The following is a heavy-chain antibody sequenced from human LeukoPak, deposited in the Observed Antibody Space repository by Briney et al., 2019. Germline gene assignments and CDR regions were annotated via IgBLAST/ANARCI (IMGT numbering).Heavy chain of an antibody. V-gene: IGHV5-51*01. CDR2: IYPGDSDT. CDR3: ASLYYYGSGSHRDAFDI. D-gene: IGHD3-10*01. J-gene: IGHJ3*02. Sequence: GESLKISCKGSGYSFTSYWIGWVRQMPGKGLEWMGIIYPGDSDTRYSPSFQGQVTISADKSISTAYLLWSSLKASDTAIYYCASLYYYGSGSHRDAFDIWGQGTMVTVSS. CDR1: GYSFTSYW.